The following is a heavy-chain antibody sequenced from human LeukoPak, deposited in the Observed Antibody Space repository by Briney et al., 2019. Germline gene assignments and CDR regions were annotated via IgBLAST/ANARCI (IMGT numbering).Heavy chain of an antibody. CDR2: IIPIFGTA. CDR3: ARDRGDGIAAAGTDYMDV. CDR1: GGTFSSYA. Sequence: SVKVSCKASGGTFSSYAISWVRQAPGQGLEWMGGIIPIFGTANYAQKFQGRVTITTDESTSTAYMELSSLRSEDTAVYYCARDRGDGIAAAGTDYMDVWGKGTTVTVSS. V-gene: IGHV1-69*05. J-gene: IGHJ6*03. D-gene: IGHD6-13*01.